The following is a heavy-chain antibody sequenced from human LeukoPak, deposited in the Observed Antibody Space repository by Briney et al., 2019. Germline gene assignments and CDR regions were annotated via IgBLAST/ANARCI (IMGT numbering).Heavy chain of an antibody. Sequence: ASVKVSCKASGYTFTSYGIIWVRQAPGQGLEWTGWISAYNGNTNYAQKLQGRVTMTTDTSTSTAYMELRSLRSDDTAVYCCARDLSTSCYDYWGQGTLVTVSS. CDR3: ARDLSTSCYDY. J-gene: IGHJ4*02. CDR1: GYTFTSYG. V-gene: IGHV1-18*01. CDR2: ISAYNGNT. D-gene: IGHD2-2*01.